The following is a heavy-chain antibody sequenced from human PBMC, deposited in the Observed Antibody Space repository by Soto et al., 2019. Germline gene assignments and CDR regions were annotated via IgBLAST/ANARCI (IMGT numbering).Heavy chain of an antibody. CDR3: ATGIGRAAAVTSCFDS. CDR1: GGYIRSGGYS. J-gene: IGHJ5*01. D-gene: IGHD6-13*01. CDR2: IYHSGST. Sequence: FQPLSLTCAVSGGYIRSGGYSWSRKRKQLGKGLEWIGYIYHSGSTYYNPSLKSRVTISVDRSKNQFSLKLSSVTAADTAVYYCATGIGRAAAVTSCFDSRGHGTLGTVSS. V-gene: IGHV4-30-2*01.